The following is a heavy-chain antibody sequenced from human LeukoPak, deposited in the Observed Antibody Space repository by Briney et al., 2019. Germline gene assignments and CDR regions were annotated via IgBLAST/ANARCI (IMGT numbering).Heavy chain of an antibody. CDR3: ARDYYYYDSSGYSYWFDP. J-gene: IGHJ5*02. CDR1: GGSISSYY. Sequence: PSETLSLTCTVSGGSISSYYWSWIRQPAGKGLEWIGRIYTSGSTNYNPSLKSRVTMSVDTSKNQFSLKLSSVTAADTAVHYCARDYYYYDSSGYSYWFDPWGQGTMVTVSS. D-gene: IGHD3-22*01. CDR2: IYTSGST. V-gene: IGHV4-4*07.